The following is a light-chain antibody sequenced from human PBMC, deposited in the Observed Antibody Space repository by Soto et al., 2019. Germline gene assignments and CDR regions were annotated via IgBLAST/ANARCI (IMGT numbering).Light chain of an antibody. CDR3: QQYGRSPPWT. Sequence: EIVLTQSPGTLSLSPGERATLSCRASQSVSSSYLAWYQQKPGQAPRLLIYGASSRATGIPDRFSGSGSGTDFTLTISILEPVDFAVYYCQQYGRSPPWTFGQGTKVEIK. CDR1: QSVSSSY. J-gene: IGKJ1*01. CDR2: GAS. V-gene: IGKV3-20*01.